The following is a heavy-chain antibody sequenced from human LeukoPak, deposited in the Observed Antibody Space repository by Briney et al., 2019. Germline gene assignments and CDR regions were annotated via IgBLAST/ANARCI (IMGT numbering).Heavy chain of an antibody. CDR1: GYTFTSYY. CDR2: INPSGGST. D-gene: IGHD3-22*01. CDR3: ARGYYDSSGYPPCDI. J-gene: IGHJ3*02. V-gene: IGHV1-46*01. Sequence: ASVKVSFKASGYTFTSYYMHWVRQAPGQGLEWMGIINPSGGSTSYAQKFQGRVTMTRDTSTSTVYMELSSLRSDDTAVYYCARGYYDSSGYPPCDIWGQGTMVTVSS.